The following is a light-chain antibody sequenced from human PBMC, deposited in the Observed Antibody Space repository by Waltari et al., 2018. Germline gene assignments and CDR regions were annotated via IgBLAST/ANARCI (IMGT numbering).Light chain of an antibody. J-gene: IGKJ1*01. CDR1: QSISKY. CDR3: QNHERLPAT. Sequence: VLTQSPGTLSSSPGERATLSCRASQSISKYLVWYQQRPGHAPRLLIYAASTRATGIPDRFSGSGFGTDFTLTISRLEPEDFAMYYCQNHERLPATFGQGTKVEIK. CDR2: AAS. V-gene: IGKV3-20*01.